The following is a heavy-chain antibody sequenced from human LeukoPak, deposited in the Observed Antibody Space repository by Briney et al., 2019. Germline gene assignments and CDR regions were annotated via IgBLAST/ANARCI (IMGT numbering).Heavy chain of an antibody. J-gene: IGHJ6*03. D-gene: IGHD3-10*01. V-gene: IGHV4-4*07. CDR3: AREFTMARGVEFCYYMDV. CDR1: GDSIIGYY. CDR2: IYTSGTT. Sequence: SETLSLTCTVSGDSIIGYYWSWIRQPAGKGLEWIGRIYTSGTTIYNPSLKGRVTMSMDTSTNQFSLKLASLTAADTAMYYCAREFTMARGVEFCYYMDVWGKGTTVTVSS.